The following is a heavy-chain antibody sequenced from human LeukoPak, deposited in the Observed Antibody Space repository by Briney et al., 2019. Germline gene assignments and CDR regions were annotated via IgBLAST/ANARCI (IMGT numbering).Heavy chain of an antibody. Sequence: ASVKVSCKASGYTFTSYYMHWVRQAPGQGLECMGIINPSGGSTSYAQKFQGRVTMTRDTSISTAYMELSRLRSDDTAVYYCARDSIRELSPYWGQGTLVTVSS. J-gene: IGHJ4*02. V-gene: IGHV1-46*01. CDR3: ARDSIRELSPY. CDR1: GYTFTSYY. CDR2: INPSGGST. D-gene: IGHD3-16*02.